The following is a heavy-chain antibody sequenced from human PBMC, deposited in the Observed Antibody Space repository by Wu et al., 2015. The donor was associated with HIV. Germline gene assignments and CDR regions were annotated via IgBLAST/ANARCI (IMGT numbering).Heavy chain of an antibody. D-gene: IGHD5-18*01. CDR3: ARDLGRGYSYGYLLEFDY. CDR1: GGTFSSYA. Sequence: QVQLVQSGAEVKKPGSSVKVSCKASGGTFSSYAISWVRQAPGQGLEWMGRIIPIFGTANYAQKFQGRVTITADESTSTAYMELSSLRSEDTAVYYCARDLGRGYSYGYLLEFDYLGPGNARSPSPQ. V-gene: IGHV1-69*13. J-gene: IGHJ4*02. CDR2: IIPIFGTA.